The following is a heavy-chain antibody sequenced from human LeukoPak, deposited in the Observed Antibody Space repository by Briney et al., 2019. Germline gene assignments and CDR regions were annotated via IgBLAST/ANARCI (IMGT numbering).Heavy chain of an antibody. J-gene: IGHJ4*02. CDR3: ARDQGYSGYDYSYYFDY. Sequence: GGSLRLSCAASGFTFSSYSMNWVRQAPGKGLEWVSSISSSSSYIYYADSVKGRFTISRDNAKNSLYLQMNSLRAEDTAVYYCARDQGYSGYDYSYYFDYWGQGTLVTVSS. CDR1: GFTFSSYS. D-gene: IGHD5-12*01. V-gene: IGHV3-21*01. CDR2: ISSSSSYI.